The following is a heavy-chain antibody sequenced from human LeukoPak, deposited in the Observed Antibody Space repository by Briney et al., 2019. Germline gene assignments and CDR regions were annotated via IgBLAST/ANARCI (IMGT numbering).Heavy chain of an antibody. D-gene: IGHD6-13*01. CDR2: VNAESTDI. J-gene: IGHJ4*02. Sequence: GGSLRLSCAASGFCFRRYAMNWVRQAPGKGLEWVAYVNAESTDILYADSVRGRFTISRDNAKNSLYLQMNSLRAENRGVYYCARDTFEPLVIDFWGQGTLVTVSS. CDR1: GFCFRRYA. V-gene: IGHV3-21*05. CDR3: ARDTFEPLVIDF.